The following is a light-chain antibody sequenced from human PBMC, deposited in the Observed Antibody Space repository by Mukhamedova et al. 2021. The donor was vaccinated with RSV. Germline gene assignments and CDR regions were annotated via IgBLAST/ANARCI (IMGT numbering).Light chain of an antibody. J-gene: IGLJ3*02. CDR1: SGHSSYI. Sequence: VKLTCTLSSGHSSYIIAWHQQQPGKAPRYLMKLEGSGSYNKGSGVPDRLSGSSSGADRYLTISNLQSEDEADYYCETWDSNSRVF. CDR2: LEGSGSY. V-gene: IGLV4-60*03. CDR3: ETWDSNSRV.